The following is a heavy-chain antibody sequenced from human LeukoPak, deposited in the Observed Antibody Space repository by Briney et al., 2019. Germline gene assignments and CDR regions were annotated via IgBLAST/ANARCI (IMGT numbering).Heavy chain of an antibody. J-gene: IGHJ5*02. CDR1: GESISGFY. D-gene: IGHD3-22*01. Sequence: SETLSLTCTVSGESISGFYWTWIRQPPGKGLEWIGYIYYSGSTNYNPSLKSRVTISVDTSKNQFSLKLSSVTAADTAVYYCARGDFYYDSSGNGFDPWGQGTLVTVSS. V-gene: IGHV4-59*08. CDR2: IYYSGST. CDR3: ARGDFYYDSSGNGFDP.